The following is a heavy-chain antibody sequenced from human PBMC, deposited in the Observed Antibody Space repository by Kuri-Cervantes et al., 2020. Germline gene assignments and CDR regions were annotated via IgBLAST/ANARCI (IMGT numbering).Heavy chain of an antibody. V-gene: IGHV1-69*06. CDR2: IIPIFGTA. D-gene: IGHD4-17*01. Sequence: SVKVSCKASGGTFSSYAISWVRQAPGQGLEWMGGIIPIFGTANYAQKFQGRVTITADKSTSTAYMELSSLRSEDTAVYYCARDMTAVTTSYFDYWGQGTLVTVSS. CDR3: ARDMTAVTTSYFDY. J-gene: IGHJ4*02. CDR1: GGTFSSYA.